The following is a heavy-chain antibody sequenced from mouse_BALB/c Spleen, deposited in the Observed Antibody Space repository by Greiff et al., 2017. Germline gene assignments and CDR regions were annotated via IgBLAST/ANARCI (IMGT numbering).Heavy chain of an antibody. CDR3: ARARGYGNYEGFAY. Sequence: EVQGVESGGGLVKPGGSLKLSCAASGFTFSSYAMSWVRQTPEKRLEWVASISSGGSTYYPDSVKGRFTISRDNARNILYLQMSSLRSEDTAMYYCARARGYGNYEGFAYWGQGTLVTVSA. D-gene: IGHD2-1*01. J-gene: IGHJ3*01. CDR2: ISSGGST. V-gene: IGHV5-6-5*01. CDR1: GFTFSSYA.